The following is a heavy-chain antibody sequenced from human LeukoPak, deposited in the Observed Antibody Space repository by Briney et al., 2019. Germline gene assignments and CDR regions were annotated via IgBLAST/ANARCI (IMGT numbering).Heavy chain of an antibody. V-gene: IGHV4-39*07. J-gene: IGHJ4*02. CDR3: ARVGYCSGGSCYSEDDY. Sequence: SETLSLTCTVSGDSIGSSNYFWDWIRQPPGKGLEWIGSIYYRGSTFYNPSLKSRVTVSLDTSRNQFSLKVSSVTAADTAVYYCARVGYCSGGSCYSEDDYWGQGTLVTVSS. CDR2: IYYRGST. D-gene: IGHD2-15*01. CDR1: GDSIGSSNYF.